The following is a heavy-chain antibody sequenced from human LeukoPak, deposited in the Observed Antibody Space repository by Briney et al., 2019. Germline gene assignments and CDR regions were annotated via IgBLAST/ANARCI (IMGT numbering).Heavy chain of an antibody. Sequence: GGSLRLSCAASGFTFTNYAMNWVRQAPGKGLEWVSTISGSGGSTYYADSVKGRFTISRDNSKNTLHLQMNSLRADDTAVYYCAKGQDFDFWSGSRFDPWGQGTLVTV. J-gene: IGHJ5*02. CDR2: ISGSGGST. CDR1: GFTFTNYA. D-gene: IGHD3-3*01. CDR3: AKGQDFDFWSGSRFDP. V-gene: IGHV3-23*01.